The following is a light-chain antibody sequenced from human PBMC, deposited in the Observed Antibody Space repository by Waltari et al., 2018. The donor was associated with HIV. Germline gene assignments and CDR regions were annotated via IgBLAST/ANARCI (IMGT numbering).Light chain of an antibody. J-gene: IGLJ3*02. V-gene: IGLV2-14*01. Sequence: QSALTQPASVSGSPGQSITISCTGTSNNGDDYKYVSWYQHHPGKAPKVIIYEDSHRPSGGFNRFSGSKSGNTASLTISGLQPEDEADYFCASYISSSSPEFGGGTKVTVL. CDR3: ASYISSSSPE. CDR2: EDS. CDR1: SNNGDDYKY.